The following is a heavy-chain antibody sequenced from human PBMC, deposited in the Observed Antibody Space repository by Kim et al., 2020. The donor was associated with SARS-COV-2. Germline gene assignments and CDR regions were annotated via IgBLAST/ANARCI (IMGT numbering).Heavy chain of an antibody. D-gene: IGHD1-26*01. CDR1: GFAFSSYW. J-gene: IGHJ4*02. CDR2: IKQDGSET. CDR3: GGGARHDY. V-gene: IGHV3-7*01. Sequence: GGSLRLSCTASGFAFSSYWMTWIRQVPGKGLEWVANIKQDGSETYYVDSVKGRFTISRNNAQNSLYLQMNSLRGDDTVVYYCGGGARHDYWGQGTLVTVS.